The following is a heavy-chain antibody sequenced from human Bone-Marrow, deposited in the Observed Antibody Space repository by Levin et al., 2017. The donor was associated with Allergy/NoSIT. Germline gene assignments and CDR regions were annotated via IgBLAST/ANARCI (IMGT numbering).Heavy chain of an antibody. Sequence: PSETLSLTCAVSGDSISSSSWWTWVRQPPGKGLEWIGEIYHIGSTNYNPSLKSRVTMSLDKSKNQFSLTLTSVTAADTAVYYCARTGAPPIYADFGLDYWGQGTLVTVSS. J-gene: IGHJ4*02. CDR3: ARTGAPPIYADFGLDY. V-gene: IGHV4-4*02. CDR2: IYHIGST. CDR1: GDSISSSSW. D-gene: IGHD4-17*01.